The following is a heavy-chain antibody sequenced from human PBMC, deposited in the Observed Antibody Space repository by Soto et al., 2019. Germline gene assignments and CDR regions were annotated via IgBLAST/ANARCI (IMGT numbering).Heavy chain of an antibody. Sequence: QVQMVESGGGVVQPGRSLRLSCAASGFTFSSYAMHWVRQAPGKGLEWVAVISYDGSNKYYADSVKGLFTISRDNSKNTRYLQMNSLRAEDTAVYYCARYHPDTWLVQYYWGQGTLVTVSS. CDR1: GFTFSSYA. CDR3: ARYHPDTWLVQYY. J-gene: IGHJ4*02. D-gene: IGHD6-19*01. V-gene: IGHV3-30-3*01. CDR2: ISYDGSNK.